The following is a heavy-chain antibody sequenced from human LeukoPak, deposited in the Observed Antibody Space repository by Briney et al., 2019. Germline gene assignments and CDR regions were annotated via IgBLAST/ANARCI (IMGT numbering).Heavy chain of an antibody. J-gene: IGHJ3*02. CDR3: ARSGAPNYGSGSYYNDDHDAFDI. D-gene: IGHD3-10*01. CDR2: ISAYNGNT. V-gene: IGHV1-18*01. CDR1: GYTFTSYG. Sequence: GASVKVSCKASGYTFTSYGISWVRQAPGQGLEWMGRISAYNGNTNYAQKLQGRVTMTTDTSTSTAYMELRSLRSDDTAVYYCARSGAPNYGSGSYYNDDHDAFDIWGQGTMVTVSS.